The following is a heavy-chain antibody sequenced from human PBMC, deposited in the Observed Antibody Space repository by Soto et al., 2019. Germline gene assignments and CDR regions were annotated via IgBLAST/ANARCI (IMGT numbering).Heavy chain of an antibody. V-gene: IGHV2-26*01. CDR3: ARVYDSSGYDY. D-gene: IGHD3-22*01. CDR1: GFSLSNPRMG. CDR2: IFSNDDK. J-gene: IGHJ4*02. Sequence: QVTLKESGPVLVKPTETLTLTCTVSGFSLSNPRMGVSWIRQPPGKALEWLAHIFSNDDKSYSTSLKSRVTISKDTYTSQVVLTMTNMDPVDTATYYCARVYDSSGYDYWGQGTTVTVSS.